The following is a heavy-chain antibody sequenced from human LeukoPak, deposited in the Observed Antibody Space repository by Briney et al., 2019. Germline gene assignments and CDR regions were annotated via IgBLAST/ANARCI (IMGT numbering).Heavy chain of an antibody. J-gene: IGHJ3*02. CDR3: ARSHPMTTVTTAFDI. CDR2: IYSGGST. V-gene: IGHV3-53*01. CDR1: GFTVSSNY. Sequence: GGSLRLSCAASGFTVSSNYMSWVRQAPGKGLEWVSVIYSGGSTYYADSVKGRFTISRDNSKNTLYLQMNSLRAEDTAVYYCARSHPMTTVTTAFDIWGQGTMVTVSS. D-gene: IGHD4-17*01.